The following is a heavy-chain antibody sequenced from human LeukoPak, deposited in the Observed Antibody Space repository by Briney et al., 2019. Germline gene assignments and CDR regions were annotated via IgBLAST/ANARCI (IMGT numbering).Heavy chain of an antibody. D-gene: IGHD3-22*01. V-gene: IGHV1-18*01. Sequence: ASVKVSCKASGYTFTSYGISWVRQAPGQGLEWMGWISAYNGNTNYAQKLQGRVTMTTDTSTSTAYMELRSLRSDDTAVYYCARDYYDSSGWDHDAFDIWGQGTMVTVSS. CDR2: ISAYNGNT. J-gene: IGHJ3*02. CDR1: GYTFTSYG. CDR3: ARDYYDSSGWDHDAFDI.